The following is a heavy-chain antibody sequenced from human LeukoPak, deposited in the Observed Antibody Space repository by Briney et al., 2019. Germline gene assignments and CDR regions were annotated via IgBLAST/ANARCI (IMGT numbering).Heavy chain of an antibody. CDR2: IYQSGSGSS. CDR1: GGSIISSNYY. J-gene: IGHJ4*02. Sequence: SETLSLTCSVSGGSIISSNYYWGWIRQPPGKGLEWIGSIYQSGSGSSYYNPSLKSQVTISGDTSKNQFFLRLSSVTAADTAVYYCASTLRFLPYRRFDYWGQGTLVTVPS. V-gene: IGHV4-39*01. CDR3: ASTLRFLPYRRFDY. D-gene: IGHD3-3*01.